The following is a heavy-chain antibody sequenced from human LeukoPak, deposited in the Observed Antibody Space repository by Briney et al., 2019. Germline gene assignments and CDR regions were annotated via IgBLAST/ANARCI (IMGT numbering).Heavy chain of an antibody. Sequence: KPSETLSLTCTVSGGSISSSSYYWGWIRLPPGKGLEWIGSIYYSGSTYYNPSLKSRVTISVDTSKNQFSLKLSSVTAADTAVYYCARHGAEGEYYYYYYMDVWGKGTTVTVSS. CDR1: GGSISSSSYY. V-gene: IGHV4-39*01. CDR2: IYYSGST. J-gene: IGHJ6*03. D-gene: IGHD3-10*01. CDR3: ARHGAEGEYYYYYYMDV.